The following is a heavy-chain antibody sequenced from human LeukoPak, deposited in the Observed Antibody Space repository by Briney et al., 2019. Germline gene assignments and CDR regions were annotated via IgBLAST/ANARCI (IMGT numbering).Heavy chain of an antibody. CDR3: ARHGVYYYDSDRPDY. CDR1: GGSISSSSYY. J-gene: IGHJ4*02. CDR2: IYYSGST. D-gene: IGHD3-22*01. V-gene: IGHV4-39*01. Sequence: PSETLSLTCTVSGGSISSSSYYWGWLRQPPGKGLEWIGSIYYSGSTYYNPSLKSRVTISVDTSKNQFSLKLSSVTAADTAVYYCARHGVYYYDSDRPDYWGQGTLVTVSS.